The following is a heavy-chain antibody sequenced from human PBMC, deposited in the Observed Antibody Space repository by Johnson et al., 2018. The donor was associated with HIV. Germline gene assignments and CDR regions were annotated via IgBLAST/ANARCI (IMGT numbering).Heavy chain of an antibody. D-gene: IGHD1-26*01. Sequence: VQLVESGGGLVQPGGSLRLSCAASGFTFSSYWMSWVRQAPGKGLEWVANIKQDGSEKYYVDSVKGRFTISRDNAKNSLYLQMNSLRAEDTAVYYCAKSVVGATPGAFDIWGQGTMVTVSS. CDR3: AKSVVGATPGAFDI. J-gene: IGHJ3*02. V-gene: IGHV3-7*03. CDR1: GFTFSSYW. CDR2: IKQDGSEK.